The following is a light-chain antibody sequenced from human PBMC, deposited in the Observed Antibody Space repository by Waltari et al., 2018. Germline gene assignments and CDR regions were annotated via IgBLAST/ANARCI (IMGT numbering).Light chain of an antibody. Sequence: DIRMTQSPSSLSASVGDRVSITCRASETVSTYVGWYQQKPGKAPNLLIYVASNLQSGVPSMFSGSGSGTDFTLTISSLQVEDFATYYCQQSYRIPPTFGQGTKVEI. CDR3: QQSYRIPPT. CDR1: ETVSTY. J-gene: IGKJ2*01. V-gene: IGKV1-39*01. CDR2: VAS.